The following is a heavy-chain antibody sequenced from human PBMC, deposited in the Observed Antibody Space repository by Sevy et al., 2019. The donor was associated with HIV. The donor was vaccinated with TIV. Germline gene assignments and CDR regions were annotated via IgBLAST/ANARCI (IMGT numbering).Heavy chain of an antibody. CDR1: GYSLTGLS. CDR3: ETTKDYYESSGCPFDY. CDR2: FDPEDGER. Sequence: ASVKVSCKVSGYSLTGLSMHWVRQAPGKGLEWMGSFDPEDGERIYAQKLEGRVTMTEDKSADTANMELNSLSFEDKAVYYCETTKDYYESSGCPFDYWGQGTLVTVSS. D-gene: IGHD3-22*01. J-gene: IGHJ4*02. V-gene: IGHV1-24*01.